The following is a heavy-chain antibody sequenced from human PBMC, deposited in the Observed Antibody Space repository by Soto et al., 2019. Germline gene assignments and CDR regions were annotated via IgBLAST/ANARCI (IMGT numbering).Heavy chain of an antibody. D-gene: IGHD6-19*01. Sequence: SETLSLTCTVSGGSISSYYWSWIRQPPGKGLEWIGYIYYSGSTNYNPSLKSRVTISVDTSKNQFSLKLSSVTAADTAVYYCARDGSVAGTVGWFDPWGQGTRVTVSS. CDR1: GGSISSYY. CDR2: IYYSGST. CDR3: ARDGSVAGTVGWFDP. J-gene: IGHJ5*02. V-gene: IGHV4-59*01.